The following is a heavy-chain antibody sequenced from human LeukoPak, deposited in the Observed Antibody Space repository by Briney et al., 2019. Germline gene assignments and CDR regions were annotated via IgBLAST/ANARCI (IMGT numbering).Heavy chain of an antibody. V-gene: IGHV3-48*03. CDR2: ISSSGSTI. CDR3: AELGITMIGGV. J-gene: IGHJ6*04. Sequence: PGGSLRLSCAASGFTFSSYEMNWVRQAPGKGLEWVSYISSSGSTIYYADSVKGRFSISRDNAKNSLYLQMNSLRAEDTAVYYCAELGITMIGGVWGKGTTVTISS. CDR1: GFTFSSYE. D-gene: IGHD3-10*02.